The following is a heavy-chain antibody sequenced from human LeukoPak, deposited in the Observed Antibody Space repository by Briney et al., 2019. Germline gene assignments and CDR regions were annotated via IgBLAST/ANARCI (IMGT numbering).Heavy chain of an antibody. D-gene: IGHD1-26*01. CDR1: GNSISNTYY. V-gene: IGHV4-38-2*01. CDR2: IYNSGST. Sequence: SETLSLTCAVSGNSISNTYYWGWIREPPGKELEWIGSIYNSGSTHYNPSLKSRVTISVDTSKNQFSLKLSSVTAADTAVYYCARNSSGNYFDYWGQGTLVTVSS. CDR3: ARNSSGNYFDY. J-gene: IGHJ4*02.